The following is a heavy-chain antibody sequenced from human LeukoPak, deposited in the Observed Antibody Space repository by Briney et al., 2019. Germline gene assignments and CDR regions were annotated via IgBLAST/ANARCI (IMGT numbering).Heavy chain of an antibody. CDR1: GGSISSSSYY. Sequence: PSETLSLTCTVSGGSISSSSYYWGWIRQPPGKGLEWIGSMYYSGSTYYNPSLKSRVTISVDTSKNQFSLKLSSVTAADTAVYYCASGSYLETFDYWDQGTLVTVSS. CDR2: MYYSGST. CDR3: ASGSYLETFDY. J-gene: IGHJ4*02. D-gene: IGHD1-26*01. V-gene: IGHV4-39*07.